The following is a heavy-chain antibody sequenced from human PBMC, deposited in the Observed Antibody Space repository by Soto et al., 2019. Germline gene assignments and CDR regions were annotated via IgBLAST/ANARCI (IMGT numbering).Heavy chain of an antibody. CDR2: IYYSGST. CDR3: ARDIAAAGGWFDP. V-gene: IGHV4-31*03. CDR1: GGSISSGGYY. Sequence: NPSETLSLTCTVSGGSISSGGYYWSWIRQHPGKGLEWIGYIYYSGSTYYNPSLKSRVTISVDTSKNQFSLKLSSVTAADTAVYYCARDIAAAGGWFDPWGQGTLVTVSS. D-gene: IGHD6-13*01. J-gene: IGHJ5*02.